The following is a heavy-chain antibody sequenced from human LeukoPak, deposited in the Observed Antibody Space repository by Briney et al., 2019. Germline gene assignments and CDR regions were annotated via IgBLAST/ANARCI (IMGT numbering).Heavy chain of an antibody. CDR3: AKGAPIGWAVVDY. D-gene: IGHD6-19*01. CDR2: ISSDGNNK. J-gene: IGHJ4*02. V-gene: IGHV3-30*18. CDR1: GFTFSNYG. Sequence: PGGSLRLSCAAGGFTFSNYGMQWVRQAPGKGLEGVAVISSDGNNKYYADSVKGRFTISRDNSKNTLYLQMNSLTTEDTAVYFCAKGAPIGWAVVDYWGQGTLVTVSS.